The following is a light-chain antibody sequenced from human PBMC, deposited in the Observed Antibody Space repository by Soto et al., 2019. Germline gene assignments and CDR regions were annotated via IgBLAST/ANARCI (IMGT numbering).Light chain of an antibody. Sequence: EIVMTQSPGTLSLSPGETATLSCRASQSVSSNYVAWFHQKPGQAPRLLIYGASSRATGVPDRFSASGSGTDFTLTISSLEPEDFAVYYCQQYGRSPFTFGPGTKVDIK. J-gene: IGKJ3*01. CDR3: QQYGRSPFT. CDR2: GAS. CDR1: QSVSSNY. V-gene: IGKV3-20*01.